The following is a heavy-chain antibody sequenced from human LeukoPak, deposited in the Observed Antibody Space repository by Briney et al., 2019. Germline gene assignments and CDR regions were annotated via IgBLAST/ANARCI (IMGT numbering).Heavy chain of an antibody. Sequence: WVRQAPGKGLEWIGTFYHGGSTYYNPSLKSRVTISVDTSKNQFSLNLTSVTAADTAVYYCARGYSYGPNDAFDIWGQGTMVTISS. CDR2: FYHGGST. D-gene: IGHD5-18*01. CDR3: ARGYSYGPNDAFDI. V-gene: IGHV4-38-2*02. J-gene: IGHJ3*02.